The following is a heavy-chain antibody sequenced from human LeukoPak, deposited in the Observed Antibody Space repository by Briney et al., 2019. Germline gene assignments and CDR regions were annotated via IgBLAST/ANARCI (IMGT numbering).Heavy chain of an antibody. CDR2: ISAYNGNT. CDR1: GYTFTGYY. J-gene: IGHJ5*02. Sequence: ASVKVSCKASGYTFTGYYIHWVRQAPGQGLEWMGWISAYNGNTNYAQKLQGRVTMTTDTSTSTAYMELRSLRSDDTAVYYCARDPPDYYGSGSYGSFDPWGQGTLVTVSS. CDR3: ARDPPDYYGSGSYGSFDP. V-gene: IGHV1-18*04. D-gene: IGHD3-10*01.